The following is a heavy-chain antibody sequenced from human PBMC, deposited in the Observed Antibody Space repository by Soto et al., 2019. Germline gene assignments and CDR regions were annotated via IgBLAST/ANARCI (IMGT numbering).Heavy chain of an antibody. CDR3: AKEKISTSCCNWFDP. CDR2: LYYTGDI. V-gene: IGHV4-31*02. D-gene: IGHD2-2*01. J-gene: IGHJ5*02. CDR1: GASLSSGGYY. Sequence: SETLSLTWTVSGASLSSGGYYWNWIRQHPGKGLEWIGYLYYTGDIYYNPSLKSRPIISVDTSQNQFSLILSSVTAADTAVYYCAKEKISTSCCNWFDPWGRGTLVTVSS.